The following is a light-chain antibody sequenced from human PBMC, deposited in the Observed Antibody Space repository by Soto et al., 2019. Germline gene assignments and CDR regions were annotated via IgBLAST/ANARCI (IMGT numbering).Light chain of an antibody. CDR3: NQTNSLPSWT. Sequence: EIVMTQSPATLAVFPGERATLSCRASQSVRSNFAWYQQKPGQAPRLLIYGASSRASGVPARFSGSGSGTEFTLTISNLQSEDSAIYYFNQTNSLPSWTFGQGTKVEIK. CDR1: QSVRSN. J-gene: IGKJ1*01. CDR2: GAS. V-gene: IGKV3-15*01.